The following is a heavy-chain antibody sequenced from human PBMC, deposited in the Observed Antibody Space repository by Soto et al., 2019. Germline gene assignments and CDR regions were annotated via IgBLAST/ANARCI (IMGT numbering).Heavy chain of an antibody. D-gene: IGHD2-21*02. CDR1: GCTVASSHW. V-gene: IGHV4-4*02. J-gene: IGHJ5*02. CDR3: AREIVTAGGNNYFDH. Sequence: SESLSLTCGVSGCTVASSHWWSWVRQSPGGGLEWIGNVYHTGDTNFNPSLQSRVTISVDRSKNQFSLRMNSLTAADTAVYFCAREIVTAGGNNYFDHWGHGTMVTVYS. CDR2: VYHTGDT.